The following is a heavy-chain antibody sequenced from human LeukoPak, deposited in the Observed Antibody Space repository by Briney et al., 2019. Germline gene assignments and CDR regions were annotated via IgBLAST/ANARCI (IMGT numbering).Heavy chain of an antibody. V-gene: IGHV3-21*01. D-gene: IGHD2-15*01. CDR3: ARGYCSGGSCFWRSGMDV. CDR1: GFTFSSYS. CDR2: ISSSSSYI. Sequence: PGGSLRLSCAASGFTFSSYSMNWVRQAPGKGLEWVSSISSSSSYIYYADSVKGRFTISRDNAKNSLYLQMNSLRAEDTAVYYCARGYCSGGSCFWRSGMDVWGQGTTVTASS. J-gene: IGHJ6*02.